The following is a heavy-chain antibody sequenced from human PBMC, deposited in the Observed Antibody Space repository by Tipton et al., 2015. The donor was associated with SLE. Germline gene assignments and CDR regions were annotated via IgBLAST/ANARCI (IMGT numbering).Heavy chain of an antibody. CDR3: ARPSGSYDFDY. CDR2: IHPGDTDT. J-gene: IGHJ4*02. Sequence: QLVQSGAEVKKPGESLKISCKGSGYSFTSYWISWVRQMPGKGLEWMGIIHPGDTDTRYSPSFEGQVTISVDKSINTAYLHWSSLKASDTAMYYCARPSGSYDFDYWGQGTLVTVSS. CDR1: GYSFTSYW. D-gene: IGHD1-26*01. V-gene: IGHV5-51*03.